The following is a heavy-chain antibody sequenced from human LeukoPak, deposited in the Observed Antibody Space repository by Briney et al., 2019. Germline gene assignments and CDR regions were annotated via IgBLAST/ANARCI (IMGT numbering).Heavy chain of an antibody. CDR1: GFTFRNYW. Sequence: GGSLRLSCAASGFTFRNYWMHWVRQAPGKGPVWVSRIDNDGRKITYADSVKGRFTISRDNAKNTLYLQLNSLRAEDTAVYYCAREWLNSGSLTEYWGQGALVTVSS. CDR3: AREWLNSGSLTEY. D-gene: IGHD1-26*01. J-gene: IGHJ4*02. V-gene: IGHV3-74*01. CDR2: IDNDGRKI.